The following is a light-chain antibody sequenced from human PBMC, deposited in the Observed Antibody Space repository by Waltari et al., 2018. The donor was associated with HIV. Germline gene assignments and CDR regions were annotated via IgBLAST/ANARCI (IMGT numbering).Light chain of an antibody. V-gene: IGLV1-44*01. CDR3: ATWDDSLNGVV. CDR2: SNN. Sequence: QSVLTQPPSASGTPGQTVTISCSGGRSNVGTNTVNWYQQLPGTAPKPLMYSNNQRPSGVPDRFSGSKSGTSASLAISGLQAGDEADYYCATWDDSLNGVVFGGGTKLTGL. J-gene: IGLJ2*01. CDR1: RSNVGTNT.